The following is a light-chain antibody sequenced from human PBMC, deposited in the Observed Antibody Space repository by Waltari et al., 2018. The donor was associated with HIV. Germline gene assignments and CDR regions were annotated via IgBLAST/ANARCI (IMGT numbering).Light chain of an antibody. CDR2: QDR. CDR1: NLSNNY. Sequence: SYDLTQAPSLSVSPGQAAKILCSGFNLSNNYVSWYQQKPGQSPQLLIFQDRKRPSGIPERFSGSSSGNTATLTISGTQSVDEADYFCQAWGNNTVVFGGGTKLTVL. J-gene: IGLJ2*01. CDR3: QAWGNNTVV. V-gene: IGLV3-1*01.